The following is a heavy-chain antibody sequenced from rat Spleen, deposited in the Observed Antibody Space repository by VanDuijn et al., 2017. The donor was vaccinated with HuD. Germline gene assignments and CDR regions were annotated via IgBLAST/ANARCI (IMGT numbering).Heavy chain of an antibody. V-gene: IGHV5-20*01. Sequence: EVQLVESGGGLVQPGRSMKLSCAASGFTFSNYDMAWVRQAPTKGLEWVASISYDGSSTYYRDSVKGRFTISRDNAKSTLYLQMDSLRSEDTATYYCTTRSLPYWYFDFWGPGTMVTVSS. J-gene: IGHJ1*01. CDR2: ISYDGSST. D-gene: IGHD1-12*01. CDR3: TTRSLPYWYFDF. CDR1: GFTFSNYD.